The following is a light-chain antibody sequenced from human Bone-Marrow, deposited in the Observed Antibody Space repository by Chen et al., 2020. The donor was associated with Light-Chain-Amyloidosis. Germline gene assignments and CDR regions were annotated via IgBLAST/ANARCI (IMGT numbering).Light chain of an antibody. V-gene: IGLV3-21*02. CDR3: QVWDRSSDRPV. CDR2: DDR. J-gene: IGLJ3*02. Sequence: SYVLTQPSSVSVAPGQTATIACGGNTIGSTSVHWYQQTPGQAPLLVVYDDRYRPSGIPERLSGSNSGNTATLTISRVEAGDEADYYCQVWDRSSDRPVFGGGTKLTVL. CDR1: TIGSTS.